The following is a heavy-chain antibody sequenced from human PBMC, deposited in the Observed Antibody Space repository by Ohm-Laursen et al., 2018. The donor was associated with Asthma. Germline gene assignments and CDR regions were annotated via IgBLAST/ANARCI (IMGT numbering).Heavy chain of an antibody. D-gene: IGHD3-10*01. Sequence: SLRLSCSASGFTFSSYGMHWVRQAPGKGLEWVAVIWYDGSNKYYADSVKGRFTISRDNSKNTLYLQMNSLRAEDTAVYYCARMGYGSGSYYYFDYWGQGTLVTVSS. CDR1: GFTFSSYG. V-gene: IGHV3-33*01. CDR2: IWYDGSNK. J-gene: IGHJ4*02. CDR3: ARMGYGSGSYYYFDY.